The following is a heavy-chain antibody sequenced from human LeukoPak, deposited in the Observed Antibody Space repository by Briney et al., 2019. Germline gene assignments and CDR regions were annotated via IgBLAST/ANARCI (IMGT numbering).Heavy chain of an antibody. V-gene: IGHV1-2*02. CDR3: ARSIGTTFGFSDY. J-gene: IGHJ4*02. D-gene: IGHD3-16*01. CDR1: GYTFISYG. Sequence: ASVKVSCKASGYTFISYGISWVRQAPGQGLEWMGWINPNSGGANYAQKFQGRVTMARDTSISTAYMELSSLRSDDTAVYYCARSIGTTFGFSDYWGQGTLVTVSS. CDR2: INPNSGGA.